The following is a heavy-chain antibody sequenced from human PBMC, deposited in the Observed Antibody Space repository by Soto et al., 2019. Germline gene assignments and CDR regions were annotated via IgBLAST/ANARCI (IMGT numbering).Heavy chain of an antibody. CDR3: ARHVGFYWYFDL. V-gene: IGHV3-66*04. CDR2: IYSGGNT. J-gene: IGHJ2*01. CDR1: GFTVSSSY. D-gene: IGHD1-26*01. Sequence: EVQLVESGGGLVQPGGSLRLSCAASGFTVSSSYMGWVRQAPGKGLEWVSSIYSGGNTYYADSVRGRFTISTDNSKDTLYLPMNSLRVDDTAMYYCARHVGFYWYFDLWGRGTLVTVSS.